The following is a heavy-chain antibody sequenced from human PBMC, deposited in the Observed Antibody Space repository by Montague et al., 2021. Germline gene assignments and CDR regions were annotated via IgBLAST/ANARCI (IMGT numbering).Heavy chain of an antibody. CDR2: MFYCCYT. Sequence: SETLSLTCTVSSDSIFHAHWCWVRQPPWKGLDWLGTMFYCCYTSNNHSLKSQVTMSIDTSTNQFSLKLSFVTDADTAVYYCEKQDYFVSVTSYKGFDPWGEGIMVNVSS. J-gene: IGHJ5*02. CDR1: SDSIFHAH. V-gene: IGHV4-59*08. CDR3: EKQDYFVSVTSYKGFDP. D-gene: IGHD3-10*01.